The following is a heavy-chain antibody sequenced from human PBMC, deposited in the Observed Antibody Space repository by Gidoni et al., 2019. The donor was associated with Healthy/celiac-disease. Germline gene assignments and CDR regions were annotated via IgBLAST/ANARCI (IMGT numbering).Heavy chain of an antibody. J-gene: IGHJ5*02. V-gene: IGHV5-51*03. Sequence: EVQLAQSGAEVKKPGESLKICCKGSGHKCIRYWIGRVRQMPGKGLEWMEIIYPDDSDTRYSPSFQGQVTISANKSISTAYLQWMSLKASDAAMYYCARGTAYSSSPHWFDPWGQGTLVTVSS. CDR1: GHKCIRYW. D-gene: IGHD6-6*01. CDR2: IYPDDSDT. CDR3: ARGTAYSSSPHWFDP.